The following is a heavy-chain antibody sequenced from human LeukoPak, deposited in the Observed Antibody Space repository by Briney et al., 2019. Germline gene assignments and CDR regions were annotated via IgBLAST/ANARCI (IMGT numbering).Heavy chain of an antibody. V-gene: IGHV4-59*01. Sequence: SETLSLTRTVSGGSISSYYWSWIRQPPGKGLEWIGYIYYSGSTNYNPSLKSRVTISVDTSKNQFSLKLSSVTAADTAVYYCARGHDYGDYVMGYWGQGTLVTVSS. CDR2: IYYSGST. CDR3: ARGHDYGDYVMGY. CDR1: GGSISSYY. J-gene: IGHJ4*02. D-gene: IGHD4-17*01.